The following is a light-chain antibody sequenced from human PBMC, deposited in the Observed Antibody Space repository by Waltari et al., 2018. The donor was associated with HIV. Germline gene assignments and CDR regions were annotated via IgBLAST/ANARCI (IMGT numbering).Light chain of an antibody. CDR2: EVS. V-gene: IGLV2-23*02. CDR3: CAYAGSTTYVI. Sequence: ALTQPGSGSGAPGPALPISCPGTRRDGGGYNLVSRYQQHPGKAPKLMIYEVSKRPSGVSNRFSGSKSGNTASLTISGLQAEDEADYYCCAYAGSTTYVIFGGGTKLTVL. J-gene: IGLJ2*01. CDR1: RRDGGGYNL.